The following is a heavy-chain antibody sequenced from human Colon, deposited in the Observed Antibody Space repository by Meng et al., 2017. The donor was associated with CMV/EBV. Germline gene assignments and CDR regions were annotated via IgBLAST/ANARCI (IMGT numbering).Heavy chain of an antibody. Sequence: GSLRLSCAVYGGSFSGYYWSWIRQPPGKGLEWIGEINHSGSTNYNPSLKSRVTISVDTSKNQFSLKLSSVTAADTAVYYCARGLRVPAAIYPYNWFDPWGQGTLVTVSS. D-gene: IGHD2-2*01. CDR3: ARGLRVPAAIYPYNWFDP. CDR2: INHSGST. CDR1: GGSFSGYY. J-gene: IGHJ5*02. V-gene: IGHV4-34*01.